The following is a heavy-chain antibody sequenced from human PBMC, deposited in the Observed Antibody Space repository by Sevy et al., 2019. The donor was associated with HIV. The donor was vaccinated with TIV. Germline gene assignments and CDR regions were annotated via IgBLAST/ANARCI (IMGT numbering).Heavy chain of an antibody. J-gene: IGHJ6*03. CDR3: ARDSPIMITFGGVKSYYYYMDV. CDR1: GFSFSSFW. D-gene: IGHD3-16*01. Sequence: GGSLRLSCAASGFSFSSFWMSWVRQSPGKGLEWVANIKEDGSEKYYVDSVKGRFTISRDNAKNSLYLQMNSLRAEDTAVYYCARDSPIMITFGGVKSYYYYMDVWGKGTTVTVSS. V-gene: IGHV3-7*01. CDR2: IKEDGSEK.